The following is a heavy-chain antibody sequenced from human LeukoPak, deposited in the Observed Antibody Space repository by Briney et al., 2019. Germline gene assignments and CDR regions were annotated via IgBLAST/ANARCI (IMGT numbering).Heavy chain of an antibody. Sequence: GGSLRLSCAASGFSFSGYAMHWVRQAPGKGLEWVAVISYDGSNRYYADSVKGRFTISRGNSKNTLYLQMNSLRAEDTAVYYCAKGRGLIIPLDYWGQGTLVIVSS. CDR3: AKGRGLIIPLDY. CDR2: ISYDGSNR. J-gene: IGHJ4*02. CDR1: GFSFSGYA. V-gene: IGHV3-30-3*01. D-gene: IGHD3-10*01.